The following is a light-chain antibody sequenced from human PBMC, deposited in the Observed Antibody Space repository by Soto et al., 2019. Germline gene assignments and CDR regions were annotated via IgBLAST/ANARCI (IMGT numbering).Light chain of an antibody. J-gene: IGKJ4*01. CDR3: QQHADYPIT. V-gene: IGKV1-5*03. CDR1: HNIDTW. Sequence: DIHMTQSPSTLSASVGYTFTITCRASHNIDTWLAWFQQKAGKAPNLLIYKASTLETGVPSRFSGSASGTEFTLTISSLQPDDFDTYYCQQHADYPITFGGGTKVDIK. CDR2: KAS.